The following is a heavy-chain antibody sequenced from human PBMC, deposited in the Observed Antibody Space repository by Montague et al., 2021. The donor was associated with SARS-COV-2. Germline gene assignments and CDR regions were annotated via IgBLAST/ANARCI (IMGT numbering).Heavy chain of an antibody. J-gene: IGHJ4*02. Sequence: PALVKPTQTLTLTCTFSGFSLSTSGMCVSWIRQPPGKALEWLAVIDWDDDKSYSTSLKTRLAISKDTTKNQVVLTMTNMDPVDTATYYCARMPDQVWLDYWGQGILVTVSS. CDR2: IDWDDDK. CDR1: GFSLSTSGMC. CDR3: ARMPDQVWLDY. V-gene: IGHV2-70*01. D-gene: IGHD5-18*01.